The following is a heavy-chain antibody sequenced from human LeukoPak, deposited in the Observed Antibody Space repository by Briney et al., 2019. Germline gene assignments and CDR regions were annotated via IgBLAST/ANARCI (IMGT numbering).Heavy chain of an antibody. CDR3: ARAGGVWFDP. J-gene: IGHJ5*02. D-gene: IGHD3-3*01. V-gene: IGHV4-59*01. CDR2: IYYSGSP. Sequence: SETLSLTCTVPGGPISSYYWSWIRQTPGKVLEWIGPIYYSGSPNYNPSLKSRVTISVDTSKSQFSLKLSSVTSTDTAVYYCARAGGVWFDPWGQGTLVTVSS. CDR1: GGPISSYY.